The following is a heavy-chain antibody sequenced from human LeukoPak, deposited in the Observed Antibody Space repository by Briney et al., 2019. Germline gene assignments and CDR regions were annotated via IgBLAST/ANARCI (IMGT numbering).Heavy chain of an antibody. CDR3: ARAPSITMVRGRWEGGYYFDY. J-gene: IGHJ4*02. D-gene: IGHD3-10*01. Sequence: PGRSLRLSCAASGFTFSDYYMSWIRQAPGKGLEWVSYISSSGSTIYHADSVKGRFTISRDNAKNSLYLQMNSLRAEDTAVYYCARAPSITMVRGRWEGGYYFDYWGQGTLVTVSS. CDR2: ISSSGSTI. CDR1: GFTFSDYY. V-gene: IGHV3-11*01.